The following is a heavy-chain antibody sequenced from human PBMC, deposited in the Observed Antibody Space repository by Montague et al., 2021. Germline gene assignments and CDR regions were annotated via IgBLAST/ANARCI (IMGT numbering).Heavy chain of an antibody. V-gene: IGHV4-59*01. J-gene: IGHJ4*02. Sequence: SETLSLTCTVSGGAISSFYWQWIRHPPGKGLEWIGEIYYNGNTKYDPSLKSRVTMSVDTSKNQFSLRLSSVTVADTAVYYCAREWGAFDSWGQGTLVTVSS. CDR3: AREWGAFDS. CDR1: GGAISSFY. D-gene: IGHD3-16*01. CDR2: IYYNGNT.